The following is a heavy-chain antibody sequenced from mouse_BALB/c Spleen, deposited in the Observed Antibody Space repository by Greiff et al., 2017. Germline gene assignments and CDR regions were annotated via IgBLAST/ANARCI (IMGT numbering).Heavy chain of an antibody. CDR2: ISYDGSN. CDR1: GYSITSGYY. J-gene: IGHJ2*01. Sequence: EVKLQESGPGLVKPSQSLSLTCSVTGYSITSGYYWNWIRQFPGNKLEWMGYISYDGSNNYNPSLKNRISITRDTSKNQFFLKLNSVTTEDTATCYCASDYDYFDYWGQGTTLTVSS. CDR3: ASDYDYFDY. V-gene: IGHV3-6*02. D-gene: IGHD2-12*01.